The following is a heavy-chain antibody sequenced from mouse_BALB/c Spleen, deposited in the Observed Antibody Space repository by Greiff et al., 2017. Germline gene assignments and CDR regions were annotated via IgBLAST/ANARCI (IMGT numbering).Heavy chain of an antibody. D-gene: IGHD2-2*01. J-gene: IGHJ2*01. Sequence: QVKLQQSGAELVRPGASVTLSCKASGYTFTDYEMHWVKQTPVHGLEWIGAIDPETGGTAYNQKFKGKATLTADKSSSTAYMELRSLTSEDSAVYYCTRFGLRDFDYWGQGTTLTVSS. CDR2: IDPETGGT. CDR3: TRFGLRDFDY. CDR1: GYTFTDYE. V-gene: IGHV1-15*01.